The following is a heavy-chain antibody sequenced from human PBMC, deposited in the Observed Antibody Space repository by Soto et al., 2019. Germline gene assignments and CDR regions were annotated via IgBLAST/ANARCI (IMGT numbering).Heavy chain of an antibody. CDR1: GFNVGAFA. J-gene: IGHJ4*02. CDR2: ISVSDAFI. V-gene: IGHV3-23*01. D-gene: IGHD1-20*01. CDR3: TRETVAGITGLDY. Sequence: EVQLLESGGDLVQPGGSLRLSCAASGFNVGAFAVNWVRQAPGKGLEWVSGISVSDAFIYYADSVRGRFSISRDASENILYLQMNSLRVDHTALYYCTRETVAGITGLDYWGPGTLVTVSS.